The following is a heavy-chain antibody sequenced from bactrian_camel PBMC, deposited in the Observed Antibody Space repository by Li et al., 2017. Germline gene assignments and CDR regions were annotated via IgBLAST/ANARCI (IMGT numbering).Heavy chain of an antibody. CDR1: GFTSNGCS. CDR3: AAVKPISAPQGWVRPERWDY. D-gene: IGHD3*01. Sequence: HVQLVESGGGSVQDGGSLRLSCTAPGFTSNGCSMDWFRQAAGKEREWVLSISFDGTPMYADSVKGRFTVSHDSATKTLYLQMDNLEPDDTGIYLCAAVKPISAPQGWVRPERWDYWGQGTQVTVS. J-gene: IGHJ4*01. V-gene: IGHV3S68*01. CDR2: ISFDGTP.